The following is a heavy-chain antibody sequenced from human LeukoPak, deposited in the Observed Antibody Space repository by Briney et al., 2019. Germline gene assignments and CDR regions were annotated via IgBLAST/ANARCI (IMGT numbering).Heavy chain of an antibody. CDR1: GYTFTGYY. V-gene: IGHV1-2*02. CDR3: ARDPEAYYDILTGPYYYYGMDV. CDR2: INPNSGGT. J-gene: IGHJ6*02. D-gene: IGHD3-9*01. Sequence: GSVKVCCKASGYTFTGYYMHWVRQAPGQGLEWMGWINPNSGGTNYAQKFQGRVTMTRDTSISTAYMELSRLRSDDTAVYYCARDPEAYYDILTGPYYYYGMDVWGQGTTVTVSS.